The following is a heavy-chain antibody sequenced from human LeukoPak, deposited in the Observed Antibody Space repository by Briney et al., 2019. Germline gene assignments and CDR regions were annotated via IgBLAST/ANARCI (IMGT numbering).Heavy chain of an antibody. D-gene: IGHD2-2*01. J-gene: IGHJ4*02. Sequence: SETLSLTCAVYGGSFSGYYWSWIRQPPGKGLEWIGEINHSGSTNYNPSLKSRVTISVDTSKNQFSLKLSSVTAADTAVYYCGSAPYRLPEGWGQGTLVTVSS. CDR3: GSAPYRLPEG. CDR2: INHSGST. CDR1: GGSFSGYY. V-gene: IGHV4-34*01.